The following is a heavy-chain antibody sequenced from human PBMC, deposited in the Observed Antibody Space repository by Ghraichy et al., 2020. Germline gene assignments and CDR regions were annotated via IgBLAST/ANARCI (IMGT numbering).Heavy chain of an antibody. J-gene: IGHJ4*02. CDR3: ARGGGYSGYVRY. CDR2: IYHSGST. CDR1: GGSISSGGYS. D-gene: IGHD5-12*01. Sequence: SETLSLTCAVSGGSISSGGYSWSWIRQPPGKGLEWIGYIYHSGSTYYNPSLKSRVTISVDRSMNQFSLKLSSVTAADTAVYYCARGGGYSGYVRYWGQGTLVTVSS. V-gene: IGHV4-30-2*01.